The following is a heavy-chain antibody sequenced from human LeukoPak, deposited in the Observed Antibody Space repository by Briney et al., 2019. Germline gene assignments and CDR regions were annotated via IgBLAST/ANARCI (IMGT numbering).Heavy chain of an antibody. J-gene: IGHJ4*02. CDR1: GFTFSSYW. CDR2: MNQDGSEK. D-gene: IGHD6-6*01. Sequence: GGSLRLSCAASGFTFSSYWMSWVRQAPGKGLEWVANMNQDGSEKYYVDSVKGRFTISRDNAKNSLFLQMNSLRAEDTAIYYCARKYSLDYWGQGTLVTVSS. CDR3: ARKYSLDY. V-gene: IGHV3-7*01.